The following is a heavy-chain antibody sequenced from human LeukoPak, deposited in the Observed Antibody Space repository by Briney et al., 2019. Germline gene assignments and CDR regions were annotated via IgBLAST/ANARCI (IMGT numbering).Heavy chain of an antibody. CDR1: GFTFSSYT. V-gene: IGHV3-30*04. D-gene: IGHD3-10*01. CDR2: ISYDGSSK. Sequence: GRSLRLSCAASGFTFSSYTMYWVRQAPGKGLEWAAIISYDGSSKYYADSVKGRFTISRDNSKNTLDLQMNSLSAEDTAVYYCARGGFGELLYPQDFWGQGTLVTVSP. J-gene: IGHJ4*02. CDR3: ARGGFGELLYPQDF.